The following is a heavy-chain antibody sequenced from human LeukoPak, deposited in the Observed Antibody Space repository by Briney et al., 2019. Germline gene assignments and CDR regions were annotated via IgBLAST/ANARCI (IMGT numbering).Heavy chain of an antibody. V-gene: IGHV4-31*03. J-gene: IGHJ5*02. CDR2: IYNSGST. Sequence: SETLSLTCTVSGGSFSSGGYYWTWLRQHPGKGLEWVGYIYNSGSTFYNPSLKSRVIISIDPSKNQFSLRLSSVTAADTAVYYCAREQKLGGSTWFDRWGQGTLVTVSS. D-gene: IGHD3-10*01. CDR3: AREQKLGGSTWFDR. CDR1: GGSFSSGGYY.